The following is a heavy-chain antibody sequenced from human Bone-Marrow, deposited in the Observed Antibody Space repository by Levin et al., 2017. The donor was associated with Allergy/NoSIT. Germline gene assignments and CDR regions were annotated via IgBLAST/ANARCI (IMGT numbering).Heavy chain of an antibody. V-gene: IGHV4-39*01. CDR3: ARNFGSWSNWFDP. Sequence: PSETLSLICTVSGDSISSSSFYWGWIRQPPGKGLEWIGNIYHSGSTDYNPSLQSRVSMSVDTSRNRFSLRLNSVTAADTAIYFCARNFGSWSNWFDPWGPGTLVTVSS. CDR2: IYHSGST. J-gene: IGHJ5*02. D-gene: IGHD6-13*01. CDR1: GDSISSSSFY.